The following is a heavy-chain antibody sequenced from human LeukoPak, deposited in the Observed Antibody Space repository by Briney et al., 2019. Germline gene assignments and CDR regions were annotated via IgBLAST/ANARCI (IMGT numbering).Heavy chain of an antibody. V-gene: IGHV3-74*01. CDR1: AFTFNTYW. J-gene: IGHJ4*02. CDR2: INGDESST. Sequence: GGSLRLSCAASAFTFNTYWMHWVRQVPGRGLEWVSRINGDESSTYYADSVKGRFTISRDNSKNMLYLQMNSLRAEDTAVYFCANHLWRDLVSFGEGYYFGNWGQGTLVTVSS. D-gene: IGHD5/OR15-5a*01. CDR3: ANHLWRDLVSFGEGYYFGN.